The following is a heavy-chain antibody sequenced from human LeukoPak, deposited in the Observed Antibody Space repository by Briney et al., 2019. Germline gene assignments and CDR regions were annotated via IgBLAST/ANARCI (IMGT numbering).Heavy chain of an antibody. V-gene: IGHV4-39*07. D-gene: IGHD3-10*01. CDR2: IYYSGST. CDR1: GGSISSSSYY. CDR3: ARDRPEDGSGSYSFFDY. J-gene: IGHJ4*02. Sequence: PSETLSLTCTVSGGSISSSSYYWGWIRQPPGKGLEWIGSIYYSGSTYYNPSLKSRVTISVDTSKNQFSLKLSSVTAADTAVYYCARDRPEDGSGSYSFFDYWGQGTLVTVSS.